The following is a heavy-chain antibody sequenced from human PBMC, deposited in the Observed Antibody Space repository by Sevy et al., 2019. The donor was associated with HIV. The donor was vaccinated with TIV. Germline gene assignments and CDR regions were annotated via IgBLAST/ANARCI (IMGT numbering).Heavy chain of an antibody. Sequence: GGSLRLSCAASGFTFSSYWMSWVRQAPGKGLEWVANIKQDGSEKYYVDSVKGRFTITRDNAKNSLYLQMNSLRAEDTAVYYCAREYTRWPPYYFDNWGQGTLVTVSS. CDR3: AREYTRWPPYYFDN. D-gene: IGHD4-17*01. J-gene: IGHJ4*02. V-gene: IGHV3-7*01. CDR1: GFTFSSYW. CDR2: IKQDGSEK.